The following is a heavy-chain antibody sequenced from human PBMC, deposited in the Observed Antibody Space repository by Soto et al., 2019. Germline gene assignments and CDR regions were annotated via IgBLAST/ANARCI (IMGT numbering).Heavy chain of an antibody. CDR1: GFTFSSYA. Sequence: EVQLVESGGGLVQPGGSLRLSCAASGFTFSSYAMHWVRQAPGKGLEYVSAISSNGGSTYYANSVKGRFTISRDNSKNTLYLQMGSLRAEDMAVYYCARDRLAYGDYLGDAFDIWGQGTMVTVSS. CDR2: ISSNGGST. D-gene: IGHD4-17*01. V-gene: IGHV3-64*01. CDR3: ARDRLAYGDYLGDAFDI. J-gene: IGHJ3*02.